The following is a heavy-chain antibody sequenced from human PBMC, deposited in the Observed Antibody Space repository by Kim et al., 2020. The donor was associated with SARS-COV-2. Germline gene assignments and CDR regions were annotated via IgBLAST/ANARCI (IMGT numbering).Heavy chain of an antibody. CDR3: ASVLCARVPGVFDY. CDR1: GFTLRSYS. J-gene: IGHJ4*01. V-gene: IGHV3-21*01. Sequence: GGSLRLSCVASGFTLRSYSMSWVRQAPGKGLEWVSTIRSHSIDVYYADSVKGRFTISRDNAKNSLYLEMNSLRVEDTALYYCASVLCARVPGVFDYWG. CDR2: IRSHSIDV. D-gene: IGHD3-10*01.